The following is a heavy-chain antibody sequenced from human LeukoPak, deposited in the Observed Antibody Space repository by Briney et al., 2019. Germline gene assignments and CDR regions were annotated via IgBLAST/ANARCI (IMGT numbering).Heavy chain of an antibody. V-gene: IGHV1-18*01. D-gene: IGHD6-6*01. CDR1: GYTFSNYG. CDR3: ARESRSYSLGY. J-gene: IGHJ4*02. Sequence: ASVKVSCKASGYTFSNYGFSWVRQAPGQGLEWMGWISTNNGNTNYAQKLQGRVTMTTDTSTTIVYMDLRNLTSDDTAVYYCARESRSYSLGYWGQGTLVTVSS. CDR2: ISTNNGNT.